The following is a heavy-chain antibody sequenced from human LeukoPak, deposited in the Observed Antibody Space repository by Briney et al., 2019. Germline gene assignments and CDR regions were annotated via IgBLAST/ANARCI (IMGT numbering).Heavy chain of an antibody. CDR2: IKTDGSST. V-gene: IGHV3-74*01. J-gene: IGHJ4*02. CDR3: ARSSI. CDR1: GFTFSSYW. Sequence: PGGSLRLSCAASGFTFSSYWMHWVRQAPGKGLVWGSRIKTDGSSTSYADSAKGRLTISRDNAKNMLYLQMNSLRAEDTAVYYCARSSIWGQGTLVTVSS.